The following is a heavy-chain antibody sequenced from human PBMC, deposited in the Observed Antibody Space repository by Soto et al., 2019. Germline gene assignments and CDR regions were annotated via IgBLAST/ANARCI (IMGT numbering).Heavy chain of an antibody. J-gene: IGHJ6*02. Sequence: GGSLRLSCTASGFTFGDYAMSWVRQAPGKGLGWVGFIRSKAYGGTTEYAASVKGRFTISRDDSKSIAYLQMNSLKTEDTAVYYCTRDEGGSDIVVVPAAIRADYYYYGMDVWGQGTTVTVSS. CDR1: GFTFGDYA. CDR2: IRSKAYGGTT. D-gene: IGHD2-2*02. CDR3: TRDEGGSDIVVVPAAIRADYYYYGMDV. V-gene: IGHV3-49*04.